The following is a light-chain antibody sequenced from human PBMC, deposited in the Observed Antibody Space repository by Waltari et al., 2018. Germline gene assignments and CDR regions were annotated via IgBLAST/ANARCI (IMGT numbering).Light chain of an antibody. CDR3: QQYFSYPRT. CDR1: QTVLYNYNNKNH. Sequence: DIVMTQSPDSLAVSLGSRATINCKSSQTVLYNYNNKNHLAWFQQKPGQPPKLLISWGSTRESGVPDRFSGSGSGTAFTLTISNLQAEDEAVYYCQQYFSYPRTFGLGTKVEI. V-gene: IGKV4-1*01. CDR2: WGS. J-gene: IGKJ2*01.